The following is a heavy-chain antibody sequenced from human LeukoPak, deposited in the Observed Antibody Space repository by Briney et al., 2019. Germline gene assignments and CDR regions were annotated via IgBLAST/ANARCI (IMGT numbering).Heavy chain of an antibody. D-gene: IGHD4/OR15-4a*01. V-gene: IGHV3-23*01. J-gene: IGHJ4*02. CDR1: GFIFSNYA. Sequence: PGGSLRLSCATSGFIFSNYAVNWVRQAPGKGLEWVSIISGSGDTTYYADSVKGRFTISRDNAENSLYLQMNSLRAEDTAVYYCVRGCDRASCPYYFDSWAQGTLVTVSS. CDR2: ISGSGDTT. CDR3: VRGCDRASCPYYFDS.